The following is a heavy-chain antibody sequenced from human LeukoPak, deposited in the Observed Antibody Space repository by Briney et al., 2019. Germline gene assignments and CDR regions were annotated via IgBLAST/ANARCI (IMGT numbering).Heavy chain of an antibody. CDR1: GFPFSRYW. V-gene: IGHV3-7*04. D-gene: IGHD6-13*01. Sequence: GGSLRLSCAASGFPFSRYWMSWVRQAPGKGLEWVANIKPDGSERHYVDSVKGRFTFSRDNAKNSLYLQMNGLRAEDMAVYYCARLAAGSDYFDYWGQGTLVTVSS. CDR3: ARLAAGSDYFDY. J-gene: IGHJ4*02. CDR2: IKPDGSER.